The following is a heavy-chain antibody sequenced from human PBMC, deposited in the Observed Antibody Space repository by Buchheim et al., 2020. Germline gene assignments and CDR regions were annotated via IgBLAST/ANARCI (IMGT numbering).Heavy chain of an antibody. CDR3: AREVYPAGGYREAYWANNYFDY. CDR1: GFTFSSYE. CDR2: ISSSGSTI. D-gene: IGHD5-18*01. J-gene: IGHJ4*02. Sequence: EVQLVESGGGLVQPGGSLRLSCAASGFTFSSYEMNWVRQAPGKGLEWVSYISSSGSTIYYADSVKGRFTISRDNAKNTLYLQINSLRAEDTAVYFCAREVYPAGGYREAYWANNYFDYWGQGTL. V-gene: IGHV3-48*03.